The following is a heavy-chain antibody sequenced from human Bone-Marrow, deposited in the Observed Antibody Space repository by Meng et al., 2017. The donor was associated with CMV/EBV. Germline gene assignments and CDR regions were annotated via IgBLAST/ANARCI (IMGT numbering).Heavy chain of an antibody. CDR2: VNDSGST. Sequence: SETLSLTCAVYSGSFSGYYWSWIRQPPGEGLEWIGDVNDSGSTNYNPSLKSRVTISVDTSKNQFSLKVNSVTAADTAIYYCARGFRLLPEHWGQGMLVTVSS. D-gene: IGHD2-15*01. J-gene: IGHJ1*01. CDR1: SGSFSGYY. V-gene: IGHV4-34*01. CDR3: ARGFRLLPEH.